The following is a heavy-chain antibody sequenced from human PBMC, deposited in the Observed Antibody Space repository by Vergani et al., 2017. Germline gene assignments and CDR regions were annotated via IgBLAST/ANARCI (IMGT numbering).Heavy chain of an antibody. J-gene: IGHJ4*02. CDR3: ARGTAGYYGSGRDFDY. CDR1: GGSISSGGYY. Sequence: QVQLQESGPGLVKPSQTLSLTCTVSGGSISSGGYYWSWIRQHPGKGLEWIGYIYYSGSTYYNPSLKSRVTISGDTSKNQFSLKLRSVTAADTAVYYCARGTAGYYGSGRDFDYWGQGTLVTVSS. D-gene: IGHD3-10*01. V-gene: IGHV4-31*03. CDR2: IYYSGST.